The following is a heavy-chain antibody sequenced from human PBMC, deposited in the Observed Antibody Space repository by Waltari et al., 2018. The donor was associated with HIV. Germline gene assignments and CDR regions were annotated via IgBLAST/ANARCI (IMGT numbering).Heavy chain of an antibody. Sequence: EVQLVESGGGLVKPGGSLRLPCAASGFTFSSSSMNWVRQPPGKGLEWVSYISSSSTIYYADSVKGRFTISRDNAKNSLYLQMNSLRAEDTAVYYCARGNSSGRWAFDIWGRGTMVTVSS. CDR1: GFTFSSSS. CDR2: ISSSSTI. V-gene: IGHV3-48*04. D-gene: IGHD6-19*01. CDR3: ARGNSSGRWAFDI. J-gene: IGHJ3*02.